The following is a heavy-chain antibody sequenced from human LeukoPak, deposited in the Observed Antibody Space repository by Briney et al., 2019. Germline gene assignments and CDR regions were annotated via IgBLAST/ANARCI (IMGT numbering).Heavy chain of an antibody. CDR1: GFTFGKYW. Sequence: GGSLRLSCVASGFTFGKYWMSWVRQAPGKGLEWVANIKLDGSEKNYVDSVKGRFTISRDNTKNSLYLQMNSLRDEDTAVFYCARDQYDTWSRRGNFDSWGQGTLVTVSS. J-gene: IGHJ4*02. D-gene: IGHD3-3*01. CDR2: IKLDGSEK. V-gene: IGHV3-7*03. CDR3: ARDQYDTWSRRGNFDS.